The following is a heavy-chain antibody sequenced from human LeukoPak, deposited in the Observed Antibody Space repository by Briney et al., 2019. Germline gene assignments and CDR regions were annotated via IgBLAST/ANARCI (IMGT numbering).Heavy chain of an antibody. V-gene: IGHV3-9*01. Sequence: PGRSLRLSCAASGFTFDDYAMHWVRQAPGKGLEWVSGISWNSGSIGYADSVKGRFTISRDNAKNSLYLQMNSLRAEDTALYYCARDWVVPGYFDYWGQGTLVTVSS. CDR2: ISWNSGSI. CDR1: GFTFDDYA. CDR3: ARDWVVPGYFDY. J-gene: IGHJ4*02. D-gene: IGHD2-21*01.